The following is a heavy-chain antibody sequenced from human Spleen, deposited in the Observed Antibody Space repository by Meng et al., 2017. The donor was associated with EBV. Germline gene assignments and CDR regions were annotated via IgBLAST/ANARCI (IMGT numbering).Heavy chain of an antibody. Sequence: QWQLVQYGATGKKPCASVKVSRKTSGGTFSSSAISWVRQAPGQGLDWMGGLIPMFGAPIYSQKFQGRVTIIADESTSTHYMELSSLRSEDTAVYYCASESGRGYTPDYWGQGTLVTVSS. D-gene: IGHD3-10*01. CDR2: LIPMFGAP. CDR3: ASESGRGYTPDY. CDR1: GGTFSSSA. J-gene: IGHJ4*02. V-gene: IGHV1-69*01.